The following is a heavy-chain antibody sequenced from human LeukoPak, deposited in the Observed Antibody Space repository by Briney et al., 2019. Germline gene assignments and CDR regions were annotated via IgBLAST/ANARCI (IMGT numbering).Heavy chain of an antibody. J-gene: IGHJ2*01. Sequence: SETLSLTCAVYGGSFSGYYWSWIRQPPGKGLEWIGEINHSGSTNYNPSLKSRVTISVDTSKNQFSLKLTSVTAADTAVYFCARDGSGSYWLSGGNWYFDLWGRGTLVTVSS. D-gene: IGHD3-10*01. V-gene: IGHV4-34*01. CDR2: INHSGST. CDR3: ARDGSGSYWLSGGNWYFDL. CDR1: GGSFSGYY.